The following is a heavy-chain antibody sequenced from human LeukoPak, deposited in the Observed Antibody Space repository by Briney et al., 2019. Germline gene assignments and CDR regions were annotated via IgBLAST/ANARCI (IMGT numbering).Heavy chain of an antibody. CDR2: IWYDGSNK. CDR1: GFTFSSYG. J-gene: IGHJ4*02. D-gene: IGHD6-19*01. V-gene: IGHV3-33*06. Sequence: PGGSLRLSCAASGFTFSSYGMHWVRQAPGKGLEWVAVIWYDGSNKYYADSVKGRFTISRNNSKNTLYLQMNSLRAEDTAVYYCAKDRAHYSSGRRGFFDYWGQGTLVTVSS. CDR3: AKDRAHYSSGRRGFFDY.